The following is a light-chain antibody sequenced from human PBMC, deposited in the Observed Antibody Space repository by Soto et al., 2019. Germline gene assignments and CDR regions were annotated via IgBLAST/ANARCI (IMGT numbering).Light chain of an antibody. Sequence: DIQLTQSPSSLSASVGDRVIITCRASRTIGSYLNWYQQTPGKPPKLLIYSASILQSGVPSRFIGSGSGTDFSLTISSLQPEDFATYYCQQSYSFPRTFGRGTKVEIK. J-gene: IGKJ4*02. CDR2: SAS. V-gene: IGKV1-39*01. CDR3: QQSYSFPRT. CDR1: RTIGSY.